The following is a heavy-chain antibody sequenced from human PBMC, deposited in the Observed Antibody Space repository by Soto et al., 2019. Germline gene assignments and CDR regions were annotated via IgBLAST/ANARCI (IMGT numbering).Heavy chain of an antibody. D-gene: IGHD2-2*01. CDR1: GYTFTSYG. V-gene: IGHV1-18*01. CDR2: ISAYNGST. J-gene: IGHJ4*02. CDR3: ARGFLPENY. Sequence: ASVKVSCKAAGYTFTSYGISWVRLAPGQGLEWMGWISAYNGSTNYAQKLQGRVTMTTDTSTSTAYMELRSLRSDDAAVYYCARGFLPENYWGQGTRVPVSS.